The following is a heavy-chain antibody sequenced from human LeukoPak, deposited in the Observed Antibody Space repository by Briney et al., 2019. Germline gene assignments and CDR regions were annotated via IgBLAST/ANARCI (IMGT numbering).Heavy chain of an antibody. CDR2: IYHSGST. Sequence: SSETLSLTYTVSGYSISSGYYWGWNRQPPGKGLEWIGSIYHSGSTYYNPSLKSRVTISVDRSKNQFSLKLSSVTAADTAVYYCARGTSPYNWFDPWGQGTLVTVSS. V-gene: IGHV4-38-2*02. CDR3: ARGTSPYNWFDP. D-gene: IGHD1-1*01. CDR1: GYSISSGYY. J-gene: IGHJ5*02.